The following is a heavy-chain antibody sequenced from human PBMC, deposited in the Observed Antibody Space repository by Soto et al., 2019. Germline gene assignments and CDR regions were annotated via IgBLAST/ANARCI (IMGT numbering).Heavy chain of an antibody. Sequence: ASVKVSCKASGYTFTNYGISWVRQAPGQGLEWMGWINVYNGNTKYAQKVQGRVTMTTDTSTSTAYMELRSLRSDDTAVYYCARCVGSGSYYNQYNWFAPWSQGTVVTVSS. J-gene: IGHJ5*02. CDR2: INVYNGNT. CDR1: GYTFTNYG. V-gene: IGHV1-18*01. D-gene: IGHD3-10*01. CDR3: ARCVGSGSYYNQYNWFAP.